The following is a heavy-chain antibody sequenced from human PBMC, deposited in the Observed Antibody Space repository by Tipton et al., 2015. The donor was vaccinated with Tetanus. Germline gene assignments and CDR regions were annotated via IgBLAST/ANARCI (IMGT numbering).Heavy chain of an antibody. CDR2: IDPIDSYT. CDR1: GYSFTKYW. CDR3: ARINGDAVDEFYYFYGLDV. J-gene: IGHJ6*02. Sequence: QLVQSGAEVKKPGESLRISCKGSGYSFTKYWINWVRQMPGKGLEWMGRIDPIDSYTDYSPSFQGHVTISADKSTSTALLQWSSLKASDPAMYYCARINGDAVDEFYYFYGLDVWGQGTTVTVSS. D-gene: IGHD6-19*01. V-gene: IGHV5-10-1*01.